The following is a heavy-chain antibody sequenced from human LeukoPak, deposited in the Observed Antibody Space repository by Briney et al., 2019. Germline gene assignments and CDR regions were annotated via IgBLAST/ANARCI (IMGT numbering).Heavy chain of an antibody. CDR3: ATYGSGNYYLDY. CDR1: GGSISSYY. D-gene: IGHD3-10*01. Sequence: SETLSLTCTVSGGSISSYYWSWIRQPPGKGLEWLGYIYYSGTTNYNPSLKSRVTLSVDTSKNQSSLRLSSVTAADTAVYYCATYGSGNYYLDYWGQGTLVIVSS. V-gene: IGHV4-59*01. J-gene: IGHJ4*02. CDR2: IYYSGTT.